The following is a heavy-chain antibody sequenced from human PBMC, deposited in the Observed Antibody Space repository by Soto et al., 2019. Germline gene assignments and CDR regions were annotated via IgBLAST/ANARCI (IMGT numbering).Heavy chain of an antibody. CDR2: INHSGST. V-gene: IGHV4-34*01. D-gene: IGHD2-15*01. J-gene: IGHJ6*02. CDR3: ARAYWSGGICYRGYYYYGMDV. Sequence: QVQLQQWGAGLLKPSETLSLTCAVYGGSFSGYYWSWIRQPPGKVLEWIGEINHSGSTNYNPSLKSRVTIAGYTSKNQFALKLSSVNAADTAVYYCARAYWSGGICYRGYYYYGMDVWGQGTTVTVSS. CDR1: GGSFSGYY.